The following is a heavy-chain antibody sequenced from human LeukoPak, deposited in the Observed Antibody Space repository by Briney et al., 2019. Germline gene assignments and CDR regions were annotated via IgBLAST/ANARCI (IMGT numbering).Heavy chain of an antibody. Sequence: KPSETLSLTCTVSGGSISSTTYYWGWIRQTPGKGLEWIGSIYYTGSTYFNPSLRSRVTISIDTSKNQFSLNLSSVTAADTAVYYCARDPGALITMTINNWFDPWGQGTLVTVSS. D-gene: IGHD3-22*01. CDR1: GGSISSTTYY. J-gene: IGHJ5*02. CDR2: IYYTGST. CDR3: ARDPGALITMTINNWFDP. V-gene: IGHV4-39*07.